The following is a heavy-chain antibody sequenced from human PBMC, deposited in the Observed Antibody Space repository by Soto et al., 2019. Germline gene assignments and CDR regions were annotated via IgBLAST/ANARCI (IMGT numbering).Heavy chain of an antibody. V-gene: IGHV4-30-4*02. CDR3: ARDRGYCSGDSCYWNWFDP. CDR1: GGSISSGDYY. J-gene: IGHJ5*02. D-gene: IGHD2-15*01. Sequence: PSXTLSLTCTVSGGSISSGDYYWSWIRQPPGKGLEWIGYIYYSGSTYYNPSLKSRVTISVDTSKNQFSLKLSSVTAADTAVYYCARDRGYCSGDSCYWNWFDPWGQGTLVTVSS. CDR2: IYYSGST.